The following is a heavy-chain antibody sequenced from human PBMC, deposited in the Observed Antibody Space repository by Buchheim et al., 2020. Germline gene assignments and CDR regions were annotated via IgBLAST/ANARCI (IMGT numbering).Heavy chain of an antibody. CDR3: AREEVPAAVDY. J-gene: IGHJ4*02. V-gene: IGHV3-30-3*01. CDR2: ISYDGSNK. Sequence: QVQLVESGGGVVQPGRSLRLSCAASGFTFSSYAMHWVRQAPGKGLEWVAVISYDGSNKYYADSVKGRFTISRDNSKNTLYLQMNSLRAEDTAVYYCAREEVPAAVDYWGQRTL. CDR1: GFTFSSYA. D-gene: IGHD2-2*01.